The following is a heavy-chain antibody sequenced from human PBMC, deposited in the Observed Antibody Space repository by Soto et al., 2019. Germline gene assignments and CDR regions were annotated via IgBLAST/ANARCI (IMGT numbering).Heavy chain of an antibody. Sequence: ASVPVSCKASGYTFPSYAMHWVRQATGQRLEWMGWINAGNGNTKYSQNFQGRVTMTTDTSTSTAYMELRSLRSDDTAVYYCARAPPLYDILTGYYIRHFDYWGQGTLVTVSS. V-gene: IGHV1-3*01. D-gene: IGHD3-9*01. CDR3: ARAPPLYDILTGYYIRHFDY. CDR1: GYTFPSYA. CDR2: INAGNGNT. J-gene: IGHJ4*02.